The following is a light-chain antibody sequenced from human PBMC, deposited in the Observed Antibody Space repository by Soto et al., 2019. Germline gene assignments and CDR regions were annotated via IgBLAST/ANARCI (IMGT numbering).Light chain of an antibody. CDR2: DAS. CDR3: QQYNSYSPLT. Sequence: DIKMSQSPSTLSASVGDRVTITCRASQSISSWLAWYQQKPGKAPKLLIYDASSMESVVPSRFSGSGSGTEFTLNISSLQPDDFATYYCQQYNSYSPLTFGGGTKVDI. V-gene: IGKV1-5*01. J-gene: IGKJ4*01. CDR1: QSISSW.